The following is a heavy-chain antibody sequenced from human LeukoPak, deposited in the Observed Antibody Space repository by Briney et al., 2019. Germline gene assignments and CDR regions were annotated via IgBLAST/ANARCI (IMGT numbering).Heavy chain of an antibody. V-gene: IGHV4-59*13. D-gene: IGHD5-12*01. Sequence: PSETLSLTCTVSGGSISSYFWSWIRQPPGKGLEWIGYIYDSGSTNYNPSLKSRVTMSIDTSKNQFSLKLISVTAADTAVYYCARGGSPRFDPWGQGTLVTVSS. J-gene: IGHJ5*02. CDR3: ARGGSPRFDP. CDR2: IYDSGST. CDR1: GGSISSYF.